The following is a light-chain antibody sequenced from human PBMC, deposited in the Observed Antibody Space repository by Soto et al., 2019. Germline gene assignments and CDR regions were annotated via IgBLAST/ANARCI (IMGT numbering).Light chain of an antibody. CDR1: PSISSW. J-gene: IGKJ1*01. CDR3: QQYNSYSVT. Sequence: DIQMPQSPSTLSASVGDRVTITCRASPSISSWLAWYQQKPGKAPKLLIYDASSLESGVPSRFSGSGSGTEFTLTISSLQPDDFATYDCQQYNSYSVTFGQGTKVESK. CDR2: DAS. V-gene: IGKV1-5*01.